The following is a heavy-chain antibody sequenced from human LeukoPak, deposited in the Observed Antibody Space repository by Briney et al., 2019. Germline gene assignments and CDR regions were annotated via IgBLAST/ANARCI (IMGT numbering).Heavy chain of an antibody. CDR3: ARGPQWLQSYYYGMDV. CDR2: INHSGST. CDR1: GGSFSGYY. J-gene: IGHJ6*02. D-gene: IGHD6-19*01. Sequence: SETLSLPCAVYGGSFSGYYWSWIRQPPGKGLEWIGEINHSGSTNYNPSLKSRVTISVDTSKNQFPLKLSSVTAADTAVYYCARGPQWLQSYYYGMDVWGQGTTVTVSS. V-gene: IGHV4-34*01.